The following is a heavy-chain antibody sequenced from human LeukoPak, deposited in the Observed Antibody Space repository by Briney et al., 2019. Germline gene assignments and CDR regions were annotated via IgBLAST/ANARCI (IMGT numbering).Heavy chain of an antibody. V-gene: IGHV1-18*01. CDR2: ISAYNGNT. D-gene: IGHD3-16*02. Sequence: ASVKVSCKASGYTFTSYGISWVRQAPGQGLEWMGWISAYNGNTNYAQKLQGRVTMTTDTSTSTAYMELRSLRSDDTAVCYCARDYDYVWGSYHSTLDYWGQGTLVTVSS. CDR3: ARDYDYVWGSYHSTLDY. J-gene: IGHJ4*02. CDR1: GYTFTSYG.